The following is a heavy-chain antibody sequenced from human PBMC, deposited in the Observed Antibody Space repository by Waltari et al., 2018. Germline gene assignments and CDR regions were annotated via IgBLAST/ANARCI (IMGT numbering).Heavy chain of an antibody. J-gene: IGHJ3*02. D-gene: IGHD3-22*01. V-gene: IGHV4-4*07. CDR3: ARAYFYDSSGYYDAFDI. Sequence: QVQLQESGPGLVKPSETLSLTCPVSGGSISSYYWSWIRQPAGKGLEWIGRIYTSGSTNYNPSLKSRVTMSVDTSKNQFSLKLSSVTAADTAVYYCARAYFYDSSGYYDAFDIWGQGTMVTVSS. CDR2: IYTSGST. CDR1: GGSISSYY.